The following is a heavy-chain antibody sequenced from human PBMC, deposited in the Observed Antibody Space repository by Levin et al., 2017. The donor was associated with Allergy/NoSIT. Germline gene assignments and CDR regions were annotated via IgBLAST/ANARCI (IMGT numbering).Heavy chain of an antibody. V-gene: IGHV1-2*02. Sequence: ASVKVSCKASGYTFNGYYIHWVRQAPGQGLEWMGWISPKSGGTKYAQRFQGRVTMTRDTPISTVYMELSGLRSDDTAVYFCARDPPHNNSGLCVDFWGQGTLVTVSS. D-gene: IGHD6-19*01. J-gene: IGHJ4*02. CDR3: ARDPPHNNSGLCVDF. CDR2: ISPKSGGT. CDR1: GYTFNGYY.